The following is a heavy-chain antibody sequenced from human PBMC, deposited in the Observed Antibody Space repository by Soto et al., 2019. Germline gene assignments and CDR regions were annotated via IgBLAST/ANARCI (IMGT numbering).Heavy chain of an antibody. D-gene: IGHD1-1*01. Sequence: SETLSLTCAVSGYSISSGYYWGWIRQPPGKGLEWIGSIYHSGGTNYNPSPKSRVTISVDTSKNQFSLKLSSVTATDTAVYYCAREAVQNWFDPWGQGTLVTVSS. CDR1: GYSISSGYY. CDR2: IYHSGGT. V-gene: IGHV4-38-2*02. CDR3: AREAVQNWFDP. J-gene: IGHJ5*02.